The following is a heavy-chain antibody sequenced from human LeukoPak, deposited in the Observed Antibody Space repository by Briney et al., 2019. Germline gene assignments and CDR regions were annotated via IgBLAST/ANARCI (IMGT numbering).Heavy chain of an antibody. J-gene: IGHJ4*02. D-gene: IGHD3-22*01. CDR2: IYYSGST. V-gene: IGHV4-59*08. Sequence: PSETLSLTCTVSGGSISSYYWSWIRQPPGKGLEWIGYIYYSGSTNYNPSLKSRVTISVDTSKNQSSLKLSSVTAADTAVYYCARRGYYYDSIGYFDYWGQGTLVTVSS. CDR1: GGSISSYY. CDR3: ARRGYYYDSIGYFDY.